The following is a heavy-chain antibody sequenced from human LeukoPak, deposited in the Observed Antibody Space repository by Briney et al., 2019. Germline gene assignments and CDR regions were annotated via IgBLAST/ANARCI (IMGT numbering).Heavy chain of an antibody. J-gene: IGHJ3*02. Sequence: SETLSLTCTVSGGSISSYYWSWIRQPPGKGLEWIGYIYYSGSTNYNPSLKSRVTISVDTSKNQFSLKLSSVTAADTAVYYCARDAGRYYYDSSDEAFDIWGQGTMVTVSS. CDR3: ARDAGRYYYDSSDEAFDI. D-gene: IGHD3-22*01. V-gene: IGHV4-59*12. CDR1: GGSISSYY. CDR2: IYYSGST.